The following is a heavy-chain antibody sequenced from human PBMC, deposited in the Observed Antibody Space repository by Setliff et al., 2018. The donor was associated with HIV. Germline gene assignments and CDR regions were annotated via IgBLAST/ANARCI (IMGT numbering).Heavy chain of an antibody. V-gene: IGHV4-59*01. CDR3: ARAGNDYYDSNGYYYVVDWFDS. J-gene: IGHJ5*01. Sequence: SETLSLTCVVSDDSFSNYDWTWIRQSPGKALGWVGYMYGSGSTNYNPSLKSRLTISIDMSKNQFSLKLNSVTAADTAVYYCARAGNDYYDSNGYYYVVDWFDSWGQGTLVTVSS. D-gene: IGHD3-22*01. CDR2: MYGSGST. CDR1: DDSFSNYD.